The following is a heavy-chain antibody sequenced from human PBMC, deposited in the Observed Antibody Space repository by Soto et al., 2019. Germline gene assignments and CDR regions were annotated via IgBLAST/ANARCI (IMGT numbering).Heavy chain of an antibody. J-gene: IGHJ4*02. CDR1: GGTFSSYS. CDR2: IIPILGIA. D-gene: IGHD6-13*01. Sequence: QVQLVQSGAEVKKPGSSVKVSCKASGGTFSSYSINWVRQAPGQGLEWMGRIIPILGIANYAQKFQGRVTITADKSTTTGYMELSSLRSEDTAVYYCARELESTSSWAFDYWGQGTLVTVSS. CDR3: ARELESTSSWAFDY. V-gene: IGHV1-69*08.